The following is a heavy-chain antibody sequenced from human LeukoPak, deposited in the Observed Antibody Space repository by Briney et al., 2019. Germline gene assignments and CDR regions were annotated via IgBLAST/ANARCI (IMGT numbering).Heavy chain of an antibody. V-gene: IGHV3-21*01. Sequence: GGSLRLSCAASGFTFSSYTMNWVRQAPGKGLEWVSPISSSSSCIYYADSVKGRFTISRDNAKHSLYLKMTSLRAEDTAVYYCARDPVGDWNRRLNWFDPWGQGTLVTVSS. J-gene: IGHJ5*02. CDR2: ISSSSSCI. CDR1: GFTFSSYT. CDR3: ARDPVGDWNRRLNWFDP. D-gene: IGHD1-1*01.